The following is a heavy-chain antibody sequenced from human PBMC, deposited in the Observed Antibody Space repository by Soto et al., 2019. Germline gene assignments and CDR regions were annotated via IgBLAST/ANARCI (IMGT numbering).Heavy chain of an antibody. Sequence: QVQLVESGGGVVQPGRSLRLSCAASGFSFSSYGMHWVRQAPGKGLEWVSVIWYDGSHEYYADSVKGRFTISRDNSKNTLYLQINSLRAEDTAVYYCASDGTSGSYLFAFDIWGQGTMVTVSS. V-gene: IGHV3-33*01. CDR2: IWYDGSHE. J-gene: IGHJ3*02. D-gene: IGHD1-26*01. CDR3: ASDGTSGSYLFAFDI. CDR1: GFSFSSYG.